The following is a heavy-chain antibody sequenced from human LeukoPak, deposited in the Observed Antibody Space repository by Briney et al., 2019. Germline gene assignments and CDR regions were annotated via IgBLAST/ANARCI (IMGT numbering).Heavy chain of an antibody. V-gene: IGHV5-51*01. CDR2: IYPGDSDT. CDR3: ARPPRDDSSGYYSAFDI. D-gene: IGHD3-22*01. Sequence: GESLKISCKGSGYRFTNYWIGWVRQLPGKGLEWMGIIYPGDSDTRYSPSFQGQVTISADKSTSTAYLQWNSLKASDTAMYYCARPPRDDSSGYYSAFDIWGQGTMVTVSS. CDR1: GYRFTNYW. J-gene: IGHJ3*02.